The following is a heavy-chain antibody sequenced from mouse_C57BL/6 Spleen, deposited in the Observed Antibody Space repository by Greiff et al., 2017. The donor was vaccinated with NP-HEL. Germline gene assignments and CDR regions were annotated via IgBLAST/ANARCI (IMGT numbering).Heavy chain of an antibody. J-gene: IGHJ4*01. V-gene: IGHV1-55*01. CDR3: ARSPYDYDEDYAMDY. D-gene: IGHD2-4*01. CDR1: GYTFTSYW. CDR2: IYPGSGST. Sequence: VQLQQPGAELVKPGASVKMSCKASGYTFTSYWITWVKQRPGQGLEWIGDIYPGSGSTNYNEKFKSKATLTVDTSSSTAYMQLSSLTSEDSAVYYCARSPYDYDEDYAMDYWGQGTSVTVSS.